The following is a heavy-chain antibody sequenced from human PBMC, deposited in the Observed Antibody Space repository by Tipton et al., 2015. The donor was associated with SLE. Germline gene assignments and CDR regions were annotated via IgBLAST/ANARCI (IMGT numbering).Heavy chain of an antibody. V-gene: IGHV3-30*03. CDR3: ARELMFTYYFDY. CDR1: GFTFSSYG. J-gene: IGHJ4*02. D-gene: IGHD3-10*02. Sequence: SLRLSCAASGFTFSSYGMHWVRQAPGKGLEWVAVISYDGSNKYYADSVKGRFTISRDNSKNTLYLQMNSLRAEDTAVYYCARELMFTYYFDYWGQGTLVTVSS. CDR2: ISYDGSNK.